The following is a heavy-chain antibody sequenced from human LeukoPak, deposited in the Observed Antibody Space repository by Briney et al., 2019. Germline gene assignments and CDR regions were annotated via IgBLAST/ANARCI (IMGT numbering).Heavy chain of an antibody. D-gene: IGHD3-10*01. CDR1: GFTVSSDA. Sequence: PGGSLTLSCAASGFTVSSDAMSWTRQPPAKGPELVSAISGSGGSRYYSDSVKGRFTISRDNSKNTLYLQMNSLRAEDTAVYYCAKDLYYYGSGSYFDYWGQGTLVTVSS. V-gene: IGHV3-23*01. J-gene: IGHJ4*02. CDR3: AKDLYYYGSGSYFDY. CDR2: ISGSGGSR.